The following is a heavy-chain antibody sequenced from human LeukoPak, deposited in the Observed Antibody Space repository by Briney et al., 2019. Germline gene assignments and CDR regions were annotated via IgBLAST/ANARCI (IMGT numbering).Heavy chain of an antibody. CDR3: ARDQRSESYYPWGWFDP. CDR2: IYSDGST. Sequence: GGSLRLSCAASGFAVSTNYLSWVRQAPGKGLEWVSVIYSDGSTYYTDSVKGRFTISRDNSKNTLYLQMNSLRPEDTAVYYCARDQRSESYYPWGWFDPWGQGTLVTVSP. V-gene: IGHV3-66*02. J-gene: IGHJ5*02. CDR1: GFAVSTNY. D-gene: IGHD1-26*01.